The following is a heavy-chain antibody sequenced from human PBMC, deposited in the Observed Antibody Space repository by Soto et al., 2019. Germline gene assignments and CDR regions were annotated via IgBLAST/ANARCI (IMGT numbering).Heavy chain of an antibody. CDR3: TRDRVRSSGYYGIDV. Sequence: TLPLTCSVSGGFLHTGAYFWCLTRQHPGKGLEWIGHIYNSGSTDYNPSLKSRVIISRDTSKNQFSLKVSSVTAADAAVYYCTRDRVRSSGYYGIDVCGRGTTVT. CDR2: IYNSGST. CDR1: GGFLHTGAYF. D-gene: IGHD2-8*01. V-gene: IGHV4-31*03. J-gene: IGHJ6*02.